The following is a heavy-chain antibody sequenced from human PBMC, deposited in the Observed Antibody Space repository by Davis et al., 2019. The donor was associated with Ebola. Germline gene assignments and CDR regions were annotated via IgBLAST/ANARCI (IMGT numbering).Heavy chain of an antibody. D-gene: IGHD6-19*01. J-gene: IGHJ4*02. CDR1: GFTFSSYG. Sequence: GFTFSSYGMHWVRQPPGKGLEWIGEIYHSGSTNYNPSLTSRVTISVDKSKNQFSLKLSSVTAADTAVYYCAREGIAVAGTKGFDYWGQGTLVTVSS. V-gene: IGHV4-4*02. CDR3: AREGIAVAGTKGFDY. CDR2: IYHSGST.